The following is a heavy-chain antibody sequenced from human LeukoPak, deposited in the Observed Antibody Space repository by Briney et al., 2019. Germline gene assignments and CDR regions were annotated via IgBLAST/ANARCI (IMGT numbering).Heavy chain of an antibody. Sequence: SETLSLTCPVSGGSISSGDYYWSWIRQPPGKGLEWIGYIYYSGSTYYNPSLKSRVTISVDTSKNQFSLKLSSVTAADTAVYYCARDGGPSGDLRYWGQGTLVTVSS. D-gene: IGHD3-10*01. CDR1: GGSISSGDYY. J-gene: IGHJ4*02. CDR2: IYYSGST. CDR3: ARDGGPSGDLRY. V-gene: IGHV4-30-4*01.